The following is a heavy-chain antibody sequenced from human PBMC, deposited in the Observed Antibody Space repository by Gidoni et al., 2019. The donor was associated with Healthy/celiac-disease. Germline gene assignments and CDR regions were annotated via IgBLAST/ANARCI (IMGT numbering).Heavy chain of an antibody. D-gene: IGHD5-12*01. Sequence: QVQLVESGGGVVQPGRSLRLSCAASGFTFSSYGMHWVRQAPGKGLEWVAVIWYDGSNKYYADSVKGRFTISRDNSKNTLYLQMNSLRAEDTAVYYCARDRRRWLQFSGGDAFDIWGQGTMVTVSS. CDR1: GFTFSSYG. V-gene: IGHV3-33*01. J-gene: IGHJ3*02. CDR2: IWYDGSNK. CDR3: ARDRRRWLQFSGGDAFDI.